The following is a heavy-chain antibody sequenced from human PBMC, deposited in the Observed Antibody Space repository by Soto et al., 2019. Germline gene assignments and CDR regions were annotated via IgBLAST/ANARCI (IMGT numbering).Heavy chain of an antibody. J-gene: IGHJ6*02. V-gene: IGHV4-59*01. Sequence: PSETLPLTCTVSGGSIISYYWSWIRQPTGKGLEWIGYIYYSGSTNYNPSLKSRVTISVDTSKNQFSLKLSSVTAADTAVYYCARDTLEAGTTYYDFWSGPSGAWPPTPNYYYYGMDVWGQGTTVTVSS. D-gene: IGHD3-3*01. CDR3: ARDTLEAGTTYYDFWSGPSGAWPPTPNYYYYGMDV. CDR1: GGSIISYY. CDR2: IYYSGST.